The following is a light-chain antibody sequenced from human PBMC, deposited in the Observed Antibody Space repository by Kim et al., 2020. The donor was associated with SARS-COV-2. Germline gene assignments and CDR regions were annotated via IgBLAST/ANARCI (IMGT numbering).Light chain of an antibody. CDR3: QQYNNWPPIT. CDR2: GAS. CDR1: QSVSSN. J-gene: IGKJ5*01. Sequence: PGERATLTCRASQSVSSNLAWYQQKPGQATRLLIYGASTRATGIPARFSGSGSGTEFTLTISSLQSEDFAVYYCQQYNNWPPITFGQGTRLEIK. V-gene: IGKV3-15*01.